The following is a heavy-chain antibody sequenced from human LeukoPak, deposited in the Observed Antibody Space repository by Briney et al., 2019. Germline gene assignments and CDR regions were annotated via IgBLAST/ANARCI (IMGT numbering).Heavy chain of an antibody. CDR1: GFTFSSYW. J-gene: IGHJ4*02. CDR2: IKQDGSEK. D-gene: IGHD3-3*01. Sequence: GGSLRLSCAASGFTFSSYWMSWVRQAPGKGLEWVANIKQDGSEKYYVDSVKGRFTISRDNAKNSLYLQMNSLRAEDTAVYYCARDRRPRDDYFDYSAQGTLVTVSS. CDR3: ARDRRPRDDYFDY. V-gene: IGHV3-7*01.